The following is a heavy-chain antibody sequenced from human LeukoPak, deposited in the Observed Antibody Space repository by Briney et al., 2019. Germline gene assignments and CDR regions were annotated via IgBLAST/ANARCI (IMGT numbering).Heavy chain of an antibody. V-gene: IGHV4-59*01. J-gene: IGHJ4*02. D-gene: IGHD5-18*01. Sequence: KPSETLSLTCTVSGGSMNSYYWSWIRQPPGKGLEWIGYIYYSGSTNYNPSLKSRVTISVDTSKKQFFLKLSSVTAADTAVYYCARGQKGYSSGSAFDYWGQGTLVTVSS. CDR1: GGSMNSYY. CDR2: IYYSGST. CDR3: ARGQKGYSSGSAFDY.